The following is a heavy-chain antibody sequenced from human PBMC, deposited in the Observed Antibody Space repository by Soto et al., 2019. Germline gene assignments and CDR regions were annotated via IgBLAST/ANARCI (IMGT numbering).Heavy chain of an antibody. CDR1: GGSVSSGSYY. V-gene: IGHV4-61*01. Sequence: QVQLQESGPGLVKPSETLSLTCTVSGGSVSSGSYYWSWIRQPPGKGLEWIGYIYYSGSTNYNPSIKSRVTISVDTSKNQFSLKLSSVTAADTAVYYCASISGSYDAPFHYSDYWGQGTLVTVSS. CDR3: ASISGSYDAPFHYSDY. CDR2: IYYSGST. J-gene: IGHJ4*02. D-gene: IGHD1-26*01.